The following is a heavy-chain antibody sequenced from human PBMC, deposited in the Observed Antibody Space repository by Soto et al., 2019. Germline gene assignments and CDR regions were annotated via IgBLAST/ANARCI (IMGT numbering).Heavy chain of an antibody. CDR3: ARGFSTCGSRWYDNHLDY. CDR2: INPSGGST. J-gene: IGHJ4*02. Sequence: ASVKVSCKASGYTFTSYYIHWVRQAPGQGLEWMGVINPSGGSTSSAQKFQGRVTMTKDTSTSTVYMELSSLRSEDTAVYYCARGFSTCGSRWYDNHLDYWGQGTLVTVSS. V-gene: IGHV1-46*01. D-gene: IGHD6-13*01. CDR1: GYTFTSYY.